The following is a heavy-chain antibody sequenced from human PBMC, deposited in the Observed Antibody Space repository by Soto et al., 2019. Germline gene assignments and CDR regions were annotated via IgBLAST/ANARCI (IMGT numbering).Heavy chain of an antibody. CDR3: ARGGSWYDF. CDR2: ISPNSGAT. CDR1: GYSFGLYY. V-gene: IGHV1-2*02. Sequence: QVQLMQSGAEVREPGASVKVSCKVSGYSFGLYYINWVRQAPGEGPEWMGWISPNSGATSYAQKDEGRVTMTRDTSITTVFMELTSLTSDDTAVYYCARGGSWYDFWGQGTPVTVS. D-gene: IGHD6-13*01. J-gene: IGHJ4*02.